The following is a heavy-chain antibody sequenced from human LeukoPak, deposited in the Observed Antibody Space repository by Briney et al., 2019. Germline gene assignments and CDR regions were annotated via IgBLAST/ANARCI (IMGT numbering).Heavy chain of an antibody. D-gene: IGHD5-18*01. V-gene: IGHV5-10-1*01. CDR1: GSSFTSYW. CDR3: ARDSGYSYGPYDNWFDP. J-gene: IGHJ5*02. Sequence: GESLKISCKGSGSSFTSYWISWVRPVPGKGLEWMGRIDPSDSYTNYSPSFQGHVTISADKSISTAYLQWSSLKASDTAMYYCARDSGYSYGPYDNWFDPWGQGTLVTVSS. CDR2: IDPSDSYT.